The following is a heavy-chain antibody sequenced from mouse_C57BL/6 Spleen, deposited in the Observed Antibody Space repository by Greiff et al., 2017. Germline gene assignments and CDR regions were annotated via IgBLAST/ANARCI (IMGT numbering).Heavy chain of an antibody. D-gene: IGHD1-1*01. CDR1: GYSFTDYN. V-gene: IGHV1-39*01. CDR2: INPNYGTT. CDR3: AREKDYYGSRGNWYFDV. J-gene: IGHJ1*03. Sequence: VQLQQSGPELVKPGASVKISCKASGYSFTDYNMNWVKQSNGNSLEWIGVINPNYGTTSYNQKFKGKATLTVDQSSSTAYMQLNSLTSEDSAVYYCAREKDYYGSRGNWYFDVWGTGTTVTVSS.